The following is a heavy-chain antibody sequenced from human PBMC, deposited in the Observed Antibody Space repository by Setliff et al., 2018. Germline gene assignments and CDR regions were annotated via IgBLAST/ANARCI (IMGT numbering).Heavy chain of an antibody. V-gene: IGHV1-18*01. CDR1: GYTFRQSI. CDR3: MRLVRFCSRTVCQRTSGDEA. Sequence: GASLKVSCKASGYTFRQSIVSWVRQAPGQGLEWLGWIGVYSGNTYSAQRFQGRVSLTTDESTNTAYLELRGLRSDDTAVYYCMRLVRFCSRTVCQRTSGDEAWGQGTLVTVSS. D-gene: IGHD3-3*01. CDR2: IGVYSGNT. J-gene: IGHJ5*02.